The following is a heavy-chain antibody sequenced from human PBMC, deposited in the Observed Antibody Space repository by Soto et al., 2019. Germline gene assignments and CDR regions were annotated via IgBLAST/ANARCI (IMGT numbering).Heavy chain of an antibody. CDR3: ARDENSYGYVPNYFDY. D-gene: IGHD5-18*01. V-gene: IGHV1-3*01. Sequence: QVQLVQSGAEVKKPGASVKVSCKASGYTFTSYAMHWVRQAPGQRLEWMGWINAGNGNTKYSQKFQGRVTITRDTSASTAYMELSSLRSEDTAVYYCARDENSYGYVPNYFDYWGQGTLVTVSS. J-gene: IGHJ4*02. CDR2: INAGNGNT. CDR1: GYTFTSYA.